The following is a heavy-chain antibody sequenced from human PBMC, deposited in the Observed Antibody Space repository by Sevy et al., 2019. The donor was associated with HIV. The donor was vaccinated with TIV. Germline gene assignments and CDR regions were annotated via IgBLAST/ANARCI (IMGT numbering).Heavy chain of an antibody. D-gene: IGHD3-3*01. CDR1: GYTFSDSGYY. V-gene: IGHV1-2*02. CDR3: ARESYDFWTGPVDYEYGMDV. Sequence: ASVKVSCKASGYTFSDSGYYVHWVRQAPGQGLEWMGWINPKSGATNYAQKFQGRVTMTRDTSVSTAKMELSRLPSDVTAVYYYARESYDFWTGPVDYEYGMDVWGQGTTVTVS. CDR2: INPKSGAT. J-gene: IGHJ6*02.